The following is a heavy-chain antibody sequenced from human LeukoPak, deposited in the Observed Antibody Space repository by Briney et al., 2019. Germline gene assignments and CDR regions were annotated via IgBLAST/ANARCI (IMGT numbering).Heavy chain of an antibody. Sequence: GRSLRLSCAASGFTFSNYGMHWVRQAPGKGLEWVAVIRYDGSNKYYADSVKGRFTISRDNSRTTLYLQMNSLRAEDTAVYYCARVGYCSGGSCYPDYYYFYGMDVWGQGTTVTVSS. CDR2: IRYDGSNK. CDR1: GFTFSNYG. CDR3: ARVGYCSGGSCYPDYYYFYGMDV. J-gene: IGHJ6*02. V-gene: IGHV3-33*01. D-gene: IGHD2-15*01.